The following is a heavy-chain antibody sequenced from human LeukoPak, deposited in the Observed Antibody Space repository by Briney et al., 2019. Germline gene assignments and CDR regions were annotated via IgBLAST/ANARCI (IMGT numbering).Heavy chain of an antibody. Sequence: PSETLSLTCTVSGYSISSGYYWGWIRQPPGKGLEWIGSIYYSGSTKYNPSLKSRVTISVDTSKNQFSLKMSSVTAADTAVYYCARYRAFDIWGQGTMVTVSS. J-gene: IGHJ3*02. CDR3: ARYRAFDI. CDR1: GYSISSGYY. V-gene: IGHV4-38-2*02. CDR2: IYYSGST.